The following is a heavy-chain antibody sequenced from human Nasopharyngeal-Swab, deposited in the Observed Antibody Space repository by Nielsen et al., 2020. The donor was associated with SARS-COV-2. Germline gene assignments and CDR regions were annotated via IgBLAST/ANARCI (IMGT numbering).Heavy chain of an antibody. Sequence: GGSLRLSCAASGFTFRSYAISWVRQAPGKGLEWVSVISGSDYTTYYADSVKGRFTFSRDNSKNTVNLQMNSLRVEDTAIYYCAKDRDSGDDSDDYYHYYGMDVWGQGTTVTVFS. V-gene: IGHV3-23*01. CDR3: AKDRDSGDDSDDYYHYYGMDV. D-gene: IGHD5-12*01. J-gene: IGHJ6*02. CDR2: ISGSDYTT. CDR1: GFTFRSYA.